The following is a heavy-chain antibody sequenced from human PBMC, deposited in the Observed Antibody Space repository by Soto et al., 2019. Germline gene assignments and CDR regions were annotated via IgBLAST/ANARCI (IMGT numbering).Heavy chain of an antibody. V-gene: IGHV3-21*01. Sequence: GGSLRLSCISSGFTFRTYTMNWVRQAPGKGLEWVSGIRGFSPYTFYAESVKGRFTISRDNAKNSLYLQMNSLRAEDTAVYYCARDRGYDAHDYYYNAMDVWGQGTTVTVS. CDR3: ARDRGYDAHDYYYNAMDV. D-gene: IGHD2-15*01. CDR2: IRGFSPYT. CDR1: GFTFRTYT. J-gene: IGHJ6*02.